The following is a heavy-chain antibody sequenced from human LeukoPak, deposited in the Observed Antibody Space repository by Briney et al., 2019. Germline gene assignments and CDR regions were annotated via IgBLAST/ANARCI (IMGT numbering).Heavy chain of an antibody. Sequence: GGSLRLSCAASGFTFSSYWMSWVRQAPGKGLEWVANIKQDGSEKYYVDSVKGRFTISRDNAKNSLYLQMNSLRAEDTAVYYCAREIRSLGQWLVHGYYYYMDVWGKGTTVTISS. J-gene: IGHJ6*03. CDR3: AREIRSLGQWLVHGYYYYMDV. CDR2: IKQDGSEK. CDR1: GFTFSSYW. V-gene: IGHV3-7*01. D-gene: IGHD6-19*01.